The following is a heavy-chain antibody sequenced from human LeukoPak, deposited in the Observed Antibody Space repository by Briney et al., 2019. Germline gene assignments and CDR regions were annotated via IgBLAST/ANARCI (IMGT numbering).Heavy chain of an antibody. D-gene: IGHD2-21*01. V-gene: IGHV3-7*03. CDR3: AKFRGTPISVISD. CDR2: ISQDGSGK. J-gene: IGHJ4*02. Sequence: GGSLRLSCGASGFTFSNYWMSWVRQAPGKGLEWVINISQDGSGKNYADSVEGRFTISRDNAKNSLYLQMNSLRAEDTAVYYCAKFRGTPISVISDWGQGTLVTVSS. CDR1: GFTFSNYW.